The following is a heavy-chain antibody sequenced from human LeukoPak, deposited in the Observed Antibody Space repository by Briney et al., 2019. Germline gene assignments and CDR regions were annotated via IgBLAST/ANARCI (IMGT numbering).Heavy chain of an antibody. J-gene: IGHJ3*02. D-gene: IGHD2-15*01. Sequence: PGRSLRLSCAASGFTFSSYAMHWVRQAQGKGLEWVANIKQDGSEIYYVDSVKGRFTISRDNAKNSLYLQMNNLRAEDTAVYYCASLIWGGGSDIWGQGTMVTVSS. V-gene: IGHV3-7*01. CDR2: IKQDGSEI. CDR3: ASLIWGGGSDI. CDR1: GFTFSSYA.